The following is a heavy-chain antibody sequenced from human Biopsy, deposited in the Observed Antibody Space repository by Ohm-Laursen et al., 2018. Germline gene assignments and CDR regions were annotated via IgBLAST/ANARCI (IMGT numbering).Heavy chain of an antibody. CDR2: IYYSGTT. Sequence: TLSLTCPVSGGSVSSGGFYWSWIRQHPGKGLEWIGYIYYSGTTYYNPSLKSLVTISVDTSTNQFSLKLNSVTAADTAVYYCARRPYGGTRYWYFDLWGRGTLVTVSS. CDR1: GGSVSSGGFY. J-gene: IGHJ2*01. D-gene: IGHD4-23*01. V-gene: IGHV4-31*01. CDR3: ARRPYGGTRYWYFDL.